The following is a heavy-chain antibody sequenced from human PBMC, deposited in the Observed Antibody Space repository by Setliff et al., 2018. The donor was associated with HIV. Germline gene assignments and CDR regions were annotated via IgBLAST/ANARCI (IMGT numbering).Heavy chain of an antibody. J-gene: IGHJ6*03. D-gene: IGHD6-13*01. CDR2: IYYSGST. CDR3: ARAAYGSSWYVGTKDYYYYYMDV. Sequence: SETLSLTCTVSGGSISSYYWSWIRQSPGKGLEWIGYIYYSGSTNYNPSLKSRVTISVDTSKNKFSLKLSSVTAADTAAYYCARAAYGSSWYVGTKDYYYYYMDVWGKGTTVTVSS. CDR1: GGSISSYY. V-gene: IGHV4-59*01.